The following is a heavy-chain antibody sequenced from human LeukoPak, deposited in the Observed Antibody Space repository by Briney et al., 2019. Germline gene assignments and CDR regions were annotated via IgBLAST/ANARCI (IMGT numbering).Heavy chain of an antibody. J-gene: IGHJ2*01. CDR3: AKTVAGYWYFDL. D-gene: IGHD6-19*01. V-gene: IGHV4-59*08. CDR1: GGSISHYF. Sequence: SETLSLTCTVSGGSISHYFWSWIRQPPGKALEWIGYIYYSGSTNYNPSLKSRVTISVDPSKNQFSLKLNSATAADTAVYYCAKTVAGYWYFDLWGRGTLVTVSS. CDR2: IYYSGST.